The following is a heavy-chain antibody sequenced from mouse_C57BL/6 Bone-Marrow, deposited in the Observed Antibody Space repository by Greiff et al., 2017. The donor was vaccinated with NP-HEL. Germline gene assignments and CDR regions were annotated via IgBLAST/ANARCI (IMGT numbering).Heavy chain of an antibody. CDR1: GFTFSDYG. D-gene: IGHD2-2*01. J-gene: IGHJ1*03. Sequence: EVQLVESGGGLVKPGGSLKLSCAASGFTFSDYGMHWVRQAPEKGLEWVAYISSGSSTIYYADTVKGRFTISRDNAQNTLFLQMTSLRSEDTAMYYCARRLRPYWYFDVWGTGTTVTVSS. CDR2: ISSGSSTI. V-gene: IGHV5-17*01. CDR3: ARRLRPYWYFDV.